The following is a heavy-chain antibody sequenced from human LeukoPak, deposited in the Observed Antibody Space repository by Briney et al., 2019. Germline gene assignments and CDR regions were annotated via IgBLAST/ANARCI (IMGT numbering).Heavy chain of an antibody. J-gene: IGHJ1*01. V-gene: IGHV4-31*03. Sequence: SETLSLTCTVSGGSISSGGYYWSWIRQHPGKGLEWIGYIYYSGSTYYNPSLKSRVTISVDTSKNQFSLKLSSVTAADTAVYYCAKSRSGSSHFQHWGQGTLVTVSS. D-gene: IGHD2-2*01. CDR3: AKSRSGSSHFQH. CDR1: GGSISSGGYY. CDR2: IYYSGST.